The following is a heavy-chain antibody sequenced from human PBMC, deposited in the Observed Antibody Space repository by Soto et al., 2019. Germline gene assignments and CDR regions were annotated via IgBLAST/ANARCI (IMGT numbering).Heavy chain of an antibody. CDR3: VSSRRYSSGWSWYYGMDV. D-gene: IGHD6-19*01. J-gene: IGHJ6*02. CDR2: INHSGST. CDR1: GGSFSGYY. V-gene: IGHV4-34*01. Sequence: SETLSLTCAVYGGSFSGYYWSWIRQPPGKGLEWIGEINHSGSTNYNPSLKSRVTISVDTSKNQFSLKLSSVTAADTAVYYCVSSRRYSSGWSWYYGMDVWGQGTTVTVSS.